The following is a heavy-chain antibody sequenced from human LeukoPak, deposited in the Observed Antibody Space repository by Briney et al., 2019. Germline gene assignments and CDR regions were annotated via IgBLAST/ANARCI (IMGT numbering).Heavy chain of an antibody. D-gene: IGHD6-13*01. J-gene: IGHJ4*02. Sequence: PXETLSLTCTVSGGSISSYYWSWIRQPAGKGLEWIGRIYSSGSTSYNPSLKSRVTISLDTSKSQFALKLSFVTAADTAMYYCAREKAAIGTNWGDYFDYWGQGVLXXVXS. CDR2: IYSSGST. CDR1: GGSISSYY. CDR3: AREKAAIGTNWGDYFDY. V-gene: IGHV4-4*07.